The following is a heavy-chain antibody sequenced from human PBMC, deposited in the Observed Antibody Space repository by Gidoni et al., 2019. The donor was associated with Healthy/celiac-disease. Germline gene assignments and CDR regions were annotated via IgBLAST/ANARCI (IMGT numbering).Heavy chain of an antibody. J-gene: IGHJ4*02. V-gene: IGHV4-4*02. CDR3: ARSAYYYDSSGYYDFDY. D-gene: IGHD3-22*01. CDR2: IYHSGST. Sequence: HVHLRESGSRLVQPSGPLSLTCTVPGGSISRSNWWSWVRQPPGKGLEWIGEIYHSGSTNYNPSRKSRVTISVDKSKNQFSLKLSSVTAADTAVYYCARSAYYYDSSGYYDFDYWGQGTLVTVSS. CDR1: GGSISRSNW.